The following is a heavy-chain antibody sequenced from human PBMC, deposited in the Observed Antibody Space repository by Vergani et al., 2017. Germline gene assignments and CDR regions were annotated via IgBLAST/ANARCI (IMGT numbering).Heavy chain of an antibody. Sequence: QVQLVESGGGVVQPGRSLRLSCAASGFTFSSYGMHWVRQAPGKGLEWVAVISYDGSNKYYADSVKGRFTISRDNSKNTLYLQMSSLRAEDTAVYYCVKSLVEVATIYPYYYYYYGMDVWGQGTTVTVSS. CDR3: VKSLVEVATIYPYYYYYYGMDV. J-gene: IGHJ6*02. V-gene: IGHV3-30*18. D-gene: IGHD5-12*01. CDR1: GFTFSSYG. CDR2: ISYDGSNK.